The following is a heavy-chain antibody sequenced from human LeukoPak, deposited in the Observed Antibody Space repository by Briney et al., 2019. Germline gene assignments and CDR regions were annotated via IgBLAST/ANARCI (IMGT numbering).Heavy chain of an antibody. CDR2: IDPSDSHT. J-gene: IGHJ6*02. Sequence: RGESLKISCKASGYSFTSYWISWVRQMPGKGLEWMGRIDPSDSHTNYRPSFQGHVTMSTDKSSRTAYLQWSSLKASDTAMYYCARHSSGSWDPHRYFGMDVWGQGTMASASS. D-gene: IGHD3-10*01. V-gene: IGHV5-10-1*01. CDR3: ARHSSGSWDPHRYFGMDV. CDR1: GYSFTSYW.